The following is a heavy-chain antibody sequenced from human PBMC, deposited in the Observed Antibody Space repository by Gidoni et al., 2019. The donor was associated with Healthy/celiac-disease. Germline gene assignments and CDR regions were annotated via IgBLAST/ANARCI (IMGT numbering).Heavy chain of an antibody. V-gene: IGHV1-2*02. CDR1: GYTFPGYY. Sequence: QVQLVQSGAEVKKPGASLKVSCQASGYTFPGYYMHWGRQAPGQGLEWMGWVNPNSGGTNYAQKFQGRVTMTRDTSISTAYMELSRLRSDDTAVYYCARDRGYYGSGVGFDPWGQGTLVTVSS. J-gene: IGHJ5*02. D-gene: IGHD3-10*01. CDR2: VNPNSGGT. CDR3: ARDRGYYGSGVGFDP.